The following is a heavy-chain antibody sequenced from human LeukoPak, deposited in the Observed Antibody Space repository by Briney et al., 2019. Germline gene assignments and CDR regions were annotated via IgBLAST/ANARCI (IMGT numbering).Heavy chain of an antibody. CDR3: ARSFRMKGVYYYYYMDV. CDR1: GFTFSSYG. CDR2: IWYDGSNK. J-gene: IGHJ6*03. Sequence: GGSLRLSCAASGFTFSSYGMHWVRQAPGKGLEWVAVIWYDGSNKYYADSVKGRFTNSRDNSKNTLYLQMNSLRAEDTAVYYCARSFRMKGVYYYYYMDVWGKGTTVTVSS. D-gene: IGHD2/OR15-2a*01. V-gene: IGHV3-33*01.